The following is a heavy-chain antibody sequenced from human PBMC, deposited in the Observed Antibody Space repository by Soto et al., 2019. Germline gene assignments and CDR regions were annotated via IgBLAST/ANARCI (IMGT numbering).Heavy chain of an antibody. CDR3: SIAAAGTPFTFDY. CDR1: GFTFSDYY. CDR2: ISSSGSTI. J-gene: IGHJ4*02. V-gene: IGHV3-11*01. D-gene: IGHD6-13*01. Sequence: GGSLRLSCAASGFTFSDYYMSWIRQAPGKGLEWVSYISSSGSTIYYADSVKGRFTISRDNAKNSLYLQMNSLRAEDTAVYYCSIAAAGTPFTFDYWGQGTLVTSPQ.